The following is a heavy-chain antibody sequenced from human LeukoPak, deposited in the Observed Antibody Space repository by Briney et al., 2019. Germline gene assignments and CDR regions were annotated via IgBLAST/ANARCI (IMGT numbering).Heavy chain of an antibody. CDR3: ARDKGTSYLSSFDY. V-gene: IGHV3-15*01. CDR1: GFTFTSAW. Sequence: GGSLGLSCAASGFTFTSAWMNWVRQASGKGLEWVGRIKSKADGATTDYAAPVKGRFTISRDDSENTLYLQMNSLRAADTAVYYCARDKGTSYLSSFDYWGQGTLVTVSS. CDR2: IKSKADGATT. D-gene: IGHD6-6*01. J-gene: IGHJ4*02.